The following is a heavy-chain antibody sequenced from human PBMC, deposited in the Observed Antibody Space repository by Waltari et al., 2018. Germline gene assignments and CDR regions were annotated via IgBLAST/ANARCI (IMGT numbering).Heavy chain of an antibody. Sequence: QVQPQESGPGLVKPSETLSLTCTVSGGSISSYYWSWIRQPPGKGLEWIGYIYYSGSTNYNPSLKSRVTISVDTSKNQFSLKLSSVTAADTAVYYCARGIAARPRFNWFDPWGQGTLVTVSS. V-gene: IGHV4-59*01. J-gene: IGHJ5*02. CDR2: IYYSGST. CDR3: ARGIAARPRFNWFDP. D-gene: IGHD6-6*01. CDR1: GGSISSYY.